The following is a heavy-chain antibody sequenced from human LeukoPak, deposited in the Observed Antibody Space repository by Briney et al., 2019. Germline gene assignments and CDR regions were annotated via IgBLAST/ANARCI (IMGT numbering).Heavy chain of an antibody. J-gene: IGHJ6*03. Sequence: EASVKVSCKASGYTFTSYGISWVRQAPGQGLEWMGWISAYNGNTNYAQKLQGRVTMTTDTPTSTAYMELRSLRSDDTAVYYCARFTYYYYYYYMDVWGKGTTVTVSS. CDR3: ARFTYYYYYYYMDV. CDR2: ISAYNGNT. CDR1: GYTFTSYG. V-gene: IGHV1-18*01.